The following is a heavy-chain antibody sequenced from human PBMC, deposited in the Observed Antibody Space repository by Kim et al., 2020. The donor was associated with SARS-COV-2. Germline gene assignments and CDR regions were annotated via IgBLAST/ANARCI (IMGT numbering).Heavy chain of an antibody. Sequence: TYYTPSLTSRVTISLDTSNNEFGLKLSSVTAADTAVYYCAPIASGGPFDYWGQGTLVTVSS. V-gene: IGHV4-39*01. J-gene: IGHJ4*02. CDR3: APIASGGPFDY. D-gene: IGHD3-16*01. CDR2: T.